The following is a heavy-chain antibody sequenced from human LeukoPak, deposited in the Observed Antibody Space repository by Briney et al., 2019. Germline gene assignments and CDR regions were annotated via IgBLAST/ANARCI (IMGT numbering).Heavy chain of an antibody. J-gene: IGHJ4*02. CDR1: GFTFSSYA. CDR3: AKAGIYDYVWGSYLVD. D-gene: IGHD3-16*01. V-gene: IGHV3-30*04. CDR2: ISYDGRNK. Sequence: GGSLRLSCAASGFTFSSYAMHWVRQAPGKGLEWVAVISYDGRNKYYTDSVKGRFTISRDNSKNTLYLQMNSLRAEDTAVYYCAKAGIYDYVWGSYLVDWGQGTLVTVSS.